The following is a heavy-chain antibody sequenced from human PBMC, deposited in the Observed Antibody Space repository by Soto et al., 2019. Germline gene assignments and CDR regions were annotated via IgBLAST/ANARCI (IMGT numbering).Heavy chain of an antibody. Sequence: GGSLRLSCAASGFTFSSYAMHWVRQAPGKGLEWVAVISYDGSNKYYADSVKGRFTISRDNSKNTLYLQMNSLRAEDTAVYYCARAGRSSSWHYYYYYGMEVWGQGTTVTVSS. V-gene: IGHV3-30-3*01. J-gene: IGHJ6*02. CDR1: GFTFSSYA. CDR3: ARAGRSSSWHYYYYYGMEV. D-gene: IGHD6-13*01. CDR2: ISYDGSNK.